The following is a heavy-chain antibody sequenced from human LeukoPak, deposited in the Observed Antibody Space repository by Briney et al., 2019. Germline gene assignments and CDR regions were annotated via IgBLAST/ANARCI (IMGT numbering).Heavy chain of an antibody. Sequence: GGSLRLSCAVSGSTFSSYWMSWVRQAPGKGLEWVANIKQDGSVKYYVDSVKGRFSISRDNAKNSLDLQMNSLRAEDTAVYYCARASGFNRFDPWGQGTLVTVSS. D-gene: IGHD3-10*01. CDR1: GSTFSSYW. CDR2: IKQDGSVK. CDR3: ARASGFNRFDP. V-gene: IGHV3-7*04. J-gene: IGHJ5*02.